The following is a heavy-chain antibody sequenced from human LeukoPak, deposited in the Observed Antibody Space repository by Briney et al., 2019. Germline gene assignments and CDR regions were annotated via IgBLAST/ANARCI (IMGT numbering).Heavy chain of an antibody. Sequence: PGGSLRLSCAASGFTVSSNYMSWVRQAPGKGLEWVSVIYSGGSTYYADSVKGRFTISRDNSKNTLYLQMNSLRAEDTAVYYCARGFRSDPMTTVTTEALFEYWGQGTLVTVSS. J-gene: IGHJ4*02. CDR1: GFTVSSNY. CDR2: IYSGGST. D-gene: IGHD4-17*01. CDR3: ARGFRSDPMTTVTTEALFEY. V-gene: IGHV3-53*01.